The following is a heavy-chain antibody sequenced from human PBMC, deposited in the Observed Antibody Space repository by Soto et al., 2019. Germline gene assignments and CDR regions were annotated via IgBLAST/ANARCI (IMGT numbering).Heavy chain of an antibody. Sequence: GSLRLSCAASGFTFSPFWMHWVRQAPGKGLVWLSHINSDGSTIVYADSVKGRFTISRDNAKDTLYLQMNSLRAEDTAVYYCARNKIDGTFRYALYFDSWGQGTLVTVSS. CDR3: ARNKIDGTFRYALYFDS. V-gene: IGHV3-74*01. J-gene: IGHJ4*02. CDR2: INSDGSTI. D-gene: IGHD1-7*01. CDR1: GFTFSPFW.